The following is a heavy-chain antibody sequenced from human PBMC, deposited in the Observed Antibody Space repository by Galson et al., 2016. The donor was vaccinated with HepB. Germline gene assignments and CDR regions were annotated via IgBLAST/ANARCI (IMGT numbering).Heavy chain of an antibody. J-gene: IGHJ4*02. CDR1: GFPLSSYS. V-gene: IGHV3-48*01. D-gene: IGHD2-2*01. CDR3: ARVYCSSTSCQPGAY. Sequence: SLRLSCAASGFPLSSYSMNWVRQAPGKGLEWVSYISDSSGTVYYADSVKGRFTISRDNAKNSLYLQMNSLRAEDTAVYYCARVYCSSTSCQPGAYWGQGTLVTVSS. CDR2: ISDSSGTV.